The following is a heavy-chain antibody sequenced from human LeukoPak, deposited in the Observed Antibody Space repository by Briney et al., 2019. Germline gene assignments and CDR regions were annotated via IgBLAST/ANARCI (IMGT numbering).Heavy chain of an antibody. CDR1: TFTFSNYG. V-gene: IGHV3-30*02. J-gene: IGHJ4*02. D-gene: IGHD6-13*01. CDR3: AKMQGIAATGDIPY. Sequence: QSGGSLRLSCAASTFTFSNYGMHWVRQAPGKGLEWVAFIRSGGIDEYYADSVRGRFTISKDNSKNTLYLQMNSLRVEDTAVYYCAKMQGIAATGDIPYWGQGTLVTVSS. CDR2: IRSGGIDE.